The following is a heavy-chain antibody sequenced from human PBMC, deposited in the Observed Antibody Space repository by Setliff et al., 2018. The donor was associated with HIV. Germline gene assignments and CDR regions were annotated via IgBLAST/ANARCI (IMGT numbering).Heavy chain of an antibody. Sequence: PGGSLRLSCVPSGSTFSNSWMSWVRQAPGEGPEWVANIKGDGSETYYVDSVKGRFTVSRDNAKNSLYLEMNSLRDEDTAIYYCTRNEAWGQGTLVTVSS. V-gene: IGHV3-7*01. CDR3: TRNEA. CDR2: IKGDGSET. CDR1: GSTFSNSW. J-gene: IGHJ5*02.